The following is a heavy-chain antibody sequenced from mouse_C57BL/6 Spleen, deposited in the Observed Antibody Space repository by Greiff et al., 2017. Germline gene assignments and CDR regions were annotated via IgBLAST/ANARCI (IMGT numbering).Heavy chain of an antibody. J-gene: IGHJ4*01. CDR1: GYSFTGYY. CDR3: ARVGYYWDYAMDY. V-gene: IGHV1-42*01. Sequence: EVQVVESGPELVKPGASVKISCKASGYSFTGYYMNWVKQSPEKSLEWIGEMNPSTGGTTYNQKFKAKATLTVDKSSSTAYMQLKSLTSEDSAVYYCARVGYYWDYAMDYWGQGTSVTVSS. D-gene: IGHD2-3*01. CDR2: MNPSTGGT.